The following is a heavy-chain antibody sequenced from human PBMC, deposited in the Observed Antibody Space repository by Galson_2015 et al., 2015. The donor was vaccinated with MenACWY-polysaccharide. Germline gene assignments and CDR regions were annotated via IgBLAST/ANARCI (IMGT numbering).Heavy chain of an antibody. D-gene: IGHD5-12*01. CDR3: ARGYSAYD. V-gene: IGHV3-74*01. Sequence: SLRLSCAASGFTFSTYWMRWVRHAPGKGLVWVSRIKSDGSSTNYADSVKGRFTISRDNAKNTLYLQMNSLRAEDTDIYYCARGYSAYDCGQGTLVTVSA. J-gene: IGHJ4*02. CDR1: GFTFSTYW. CDR2: IKSDGSST.